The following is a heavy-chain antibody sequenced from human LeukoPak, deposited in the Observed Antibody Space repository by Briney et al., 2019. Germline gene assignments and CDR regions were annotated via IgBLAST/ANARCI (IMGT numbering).Heavy chain of an antibody. V-gene: IGHV3-30-3*01. CDR3: ARVSPQYDSSGYYYDTIDY. CDR1: GFTFSSYA. Sequence: EGSLRLSCAASGFTFSSYAMHWVRQAPGKGLEWVAVISYDGSNKYYADSVKGRFTISRDNSKNTLYLQMNSLRAEDTAVYYCARVSPQYDSSGYYYDTIDYWGQGTLVTVSS. D-gene: IGHD3-22*01. CDR2: ISYDGSNK. J-gene: IGHJ4*02.